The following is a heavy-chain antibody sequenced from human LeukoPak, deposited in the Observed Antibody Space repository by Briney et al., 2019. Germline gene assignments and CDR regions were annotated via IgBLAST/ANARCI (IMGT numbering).Heavy chain of an antibody. D-gene: IGHD6-19*01. CDR1: GFRFSDYA. J-gene: IGHJ4*02. Sequence: HSGGSLRLSCEASGFRFSDYAMTWVRQAPGKGLEWVSYISSPGTSIFYADSVKGRFTISRDNSRKTLYLEMNTLRAEDTALYYCAKDRDHSSGWPYYFVSWGQGSLVTVSS. CDR2: ISSPGTSI. CDR3: AKDRDHSSGWPYYFVS. V-gene: IGHV3-23*01.